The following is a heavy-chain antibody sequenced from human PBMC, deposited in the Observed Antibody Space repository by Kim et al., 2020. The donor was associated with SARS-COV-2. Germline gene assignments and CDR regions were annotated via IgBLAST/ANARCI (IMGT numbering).Heavy chain of an antibody. J-gene: IGHJ5*02. Sequence: DGRSNTYADSVKGRFTISKNDAETTLYLQMNSLRAEDTGVYYCARARFDPWGQGTLVTVSS. CDR3: ARARFDP. V-gene: IGHV3-74*03. CDR2: DGRSN.